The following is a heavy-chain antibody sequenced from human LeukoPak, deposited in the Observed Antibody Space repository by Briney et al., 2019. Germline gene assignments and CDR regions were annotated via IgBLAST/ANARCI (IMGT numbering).Heavy chain of an antibody. J-gene: IGHJ3*02. D-gene: IGHD3-3*01. CDR3: ARRTLTIRTFDI. V-gene: IGHV1-8*01. Sequence: ASVKVSCKASGYTLTSYDINWVRQATGQGLEWMGWMNPNSGRTGYAQNFQGRITITRNTSISTAYMELSSLTSEDTAVYYCARRTLTIRTFDIWGQGTMVTVSS. CDR2: MNPNSGRT. CDR1: GYTLTSYD.